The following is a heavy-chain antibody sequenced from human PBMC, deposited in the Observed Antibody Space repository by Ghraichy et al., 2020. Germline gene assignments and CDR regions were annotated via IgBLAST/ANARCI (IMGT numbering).Heavy chain of an antibody. CDR1: GLGVSSNY. CDR2: LYSDGTP. CDR3: ARDRRYCGNNCYLYYYYGMDV. V-gene: IGHV3-53*01. D-gene: IGHD2-21*01. Sequence: GESLNISCAASGLGVSSNYMSWVRQAPGKGLEWVAILYSDGTPFYADSVRGRFTISRDESRNTMYLQMNTLRAEDTAVYYCARDRRYCGNNCYLYYYYGMDVWGRGTTVTVSS. J-gene: IGHJ6*02.